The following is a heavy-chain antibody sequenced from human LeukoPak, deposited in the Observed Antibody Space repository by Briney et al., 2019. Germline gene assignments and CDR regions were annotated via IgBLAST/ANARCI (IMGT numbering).Heavy chain of an antibody. CDR1: GGSISSYY. J-gene: IGHJ4*02. Sequence: SETLSLACTVSGGSISSYYWGWIRQPPGKGLEWIGYIYYSGSTNYNPSLKSRVTISVDTSKNHLSLKLTSVTAADTAMYYCVYDSSGYYYNFDYWGQGILVIVSS. CDR2: IYYSGST. CDR3: VYDSSGYYYNFDY. V-gene: IGHV4-59*08. D-gene: IGHD3-22*01.